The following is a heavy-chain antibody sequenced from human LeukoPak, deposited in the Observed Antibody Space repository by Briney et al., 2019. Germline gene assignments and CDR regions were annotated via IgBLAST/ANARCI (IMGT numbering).Heavy chain of an antibody. D-gene: IGHD6-13*01. V-gene: IGHV3-11*03. CDR2: ISSSSSYT. J-gene: IGHJ5*02. Sequence: KAGGSLRLSCAASGFTFSDYYMSWIRQAPGKGLEWVSYISSSSSYTNYADSVKGRFTISRGNAKNSLYLQMNSLRAEDTAVYYCARITGIAAAGSQDNWFDPWGQGTLVTVSS. CDR1: GFTFSDYY. CDR3: ARITGIAAAGSQDNWFDP.